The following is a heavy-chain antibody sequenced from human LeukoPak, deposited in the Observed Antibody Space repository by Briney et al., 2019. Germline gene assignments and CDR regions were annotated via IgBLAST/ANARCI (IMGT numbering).Heavy chain of an antibody. D-gene: IGHD6-13*01. CDR1: GYTFTNYY. CDR2: INPGGRST. J-gene: IGHJ4*02. V-gene: IGHV1-46*01. Sequence: GASVKVSCKASGYTFTNYYIHWVRQAPGQGLEWMGIINPGGRSTSYAQKFQGRVTMTRDTSTSTVYMELSSLRSEDTAVYYCARDHYTAAAFADYWGQGTLVTVSS. CDR3: ARDHYTAAAFADY.